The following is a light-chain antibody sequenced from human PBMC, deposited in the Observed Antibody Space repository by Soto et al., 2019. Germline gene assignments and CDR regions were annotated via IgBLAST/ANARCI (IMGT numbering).Light chain of an antibody. CDR3: CSYTRSGTLI. CDR1: SSDVGDYNR. Sequence: QSALTQPPSVSGSPGQSVTISCTGTSSDVGDYNRVSWYQQSPGTAPKLIIYEVSNRPSGVPYRFSATKSGNTASLTISGLQAEDEADYYCCSYTRSGTLIFGTGTKVTVL. CDR2: EVS. J-gene: IGLJ1*01. V-gene: IGLV2-18*02.